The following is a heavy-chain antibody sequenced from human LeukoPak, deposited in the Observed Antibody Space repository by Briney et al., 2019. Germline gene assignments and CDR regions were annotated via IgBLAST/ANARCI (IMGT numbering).Heavy chain of an antibody. D-gene: IGHD5-18*01. CDR3: AGFVDTAMVRDSRNFDY. Sequence: SETLSLTCAVYGGSFSGYYWSWIRQPPGKGLEWIGYIYYSGSTNYNPSLKSRVTISVDTSKNQFSLKLSSVTAADTAVYYCAGFVDTAMVRDSRNFDYWGQGTLVTVSS. CDR2: IYYSGST. V-gene: IGHV4-59*01. J-gene: IGHJ4*02. CDR1: GGSFSGYY.